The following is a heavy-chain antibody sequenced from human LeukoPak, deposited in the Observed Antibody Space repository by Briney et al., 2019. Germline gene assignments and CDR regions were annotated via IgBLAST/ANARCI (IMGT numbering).Heavy chain of an antibody. J-gene: IGHJ5*02. CDR2: IIPIFGTA. CDR3: ARDYYDSSGYYFGFDP. Sequence: SVKVSCKASGGTFSSYAISWVRQAPGQGLEWMGGIIPIFGTANYAQKFQGRVTITADESTSTAYMELSSLRSEDTAVYYCARDYYDSSGYYFGFDPWGQGTLVTVSS. D-gene: IGHD3-22*01. CDR1: GGTFSSYA. V-gene: IGHV1-69*13.